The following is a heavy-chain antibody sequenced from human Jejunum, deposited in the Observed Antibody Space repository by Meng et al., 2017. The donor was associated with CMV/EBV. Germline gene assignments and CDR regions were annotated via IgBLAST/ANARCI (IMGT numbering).Heavy chain of an antibody. V-gene: IGHV4-39*07. CDR2: IYYGGST. Sequence: TYYGGWIRQPPGKGLEWIGSIYYGGSTYYNPSLKSRVTISVDTSKNQFSLKLSSVTAADTAVYYCARDRVRYSDDYYYYGLDVWGQGTTVTVSS. CDR1: TYY. J-gene: IGHJ6*02. CDR3: ARDRVRYSDDYYYYGLDV. D-gene: IGHD3-9*01.